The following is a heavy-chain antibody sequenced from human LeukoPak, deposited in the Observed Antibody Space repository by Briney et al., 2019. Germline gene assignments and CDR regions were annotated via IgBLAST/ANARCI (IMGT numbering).Heavy chain of an antibody. CDR1: GFTFSSYA. Sequence: GRSLRLSCAAAGFTFSSYAMHWVSQAPGQGLDWGAVISYDGSNKYYADSVKGRFTSSRDNSKNTLYLQMNSLRAEDTAVYYCARAPRRWLDYWGQGTLVTVSS. J-gene: IGHJ4*02. CDR2: ISYDGSNK. D-gene: IGHD4-23*01. V-gene: IGHV3-30*04. CDR3: ARAPRRWLDY.